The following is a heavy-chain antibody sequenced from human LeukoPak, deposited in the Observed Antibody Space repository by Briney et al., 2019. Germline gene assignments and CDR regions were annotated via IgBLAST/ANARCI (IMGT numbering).Heavy chain of an antibody. CDR2: IYHSGST. V-gene: IGHV4-30-2*01. CDR3: AREIDEGAAADYPDAFDI. CDR1: GGSISSGGYS. Sequence: PSQTLSLTCAVSGGSISSGGYSWSWIRQPPGKGLEWIGYIYHSGSTYYNPSLKSRVTISVDRSKNQFSLKLSSVTAADTAVYYCAREIDEGAAADYPDAFDIWGQGTMVTVSS. J-gene: IGHJ3*02. D-gene: IGHD6-13*01.